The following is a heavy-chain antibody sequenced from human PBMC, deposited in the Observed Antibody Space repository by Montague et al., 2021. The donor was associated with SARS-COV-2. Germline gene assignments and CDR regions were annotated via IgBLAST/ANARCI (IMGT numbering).Heavy chain of an antibody. Sequence: SETLSLTCTVSGGSISNSVYYWGWLRQPPGEGLEWIGSICYTGSTYYNPSLKSRLTISVATSENQFSLNLRSMTAADTAVYYCARHPQRWGQGTLVTVSS. V-gene: IGHV4-39*01. CDR1: GGSISNSVYY. CDR3: ARHPQR. J-gene: IGHJ1*01. CDR2: ICYTGST.